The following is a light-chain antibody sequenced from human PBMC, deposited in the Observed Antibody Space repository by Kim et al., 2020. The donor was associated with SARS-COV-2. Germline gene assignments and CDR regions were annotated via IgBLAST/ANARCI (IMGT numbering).Light chain of an antibody. CDR3: QQYENWPPYT. J-gene: IGKJ2*01. CDR2: GAW. Sequence: VSHGKTATLSGTASQSVNSNPAWYQQKPGQPPTLLIFGAWTRAAGVPARFSGRGFGTEFSFTISSLQSEDFAIYFCQQYENWPPYTFGQGTKLQI. V-gene: IGKV3-15*01. CDR1: QSVNSN.